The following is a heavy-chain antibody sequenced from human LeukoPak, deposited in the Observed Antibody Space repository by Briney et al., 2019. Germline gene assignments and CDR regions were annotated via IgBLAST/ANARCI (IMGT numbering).Heavy chain of an antibody. D-gene: IGHD1-26*01. V-gene: IGHV3-21*01. CDR1: GFTFSAYG. J-gene: IGHJ4*02. CDR2: ISSSSSYI. CDR3: ARDYSGSYSVDY. Sequence: GGSLRLSCAASGFTFSAYGMTWVRQAPGKGLEWVSSISSSSSYIYYADSVKGRFTISRDNAKNSLYLQMNSLRAEDTAVYYCARDYSGSYSVDYWGQGTLVTVSS.